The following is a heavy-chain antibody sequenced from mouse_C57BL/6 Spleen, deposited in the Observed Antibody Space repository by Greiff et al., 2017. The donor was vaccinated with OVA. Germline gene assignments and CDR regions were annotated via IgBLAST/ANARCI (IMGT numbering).Heavy chain of an antibody. J-gene: IGHJ2*01. CDR3: ARDAYYGSSYYFDY. Sequence: EVKVEESGPGLVKPSQSLSLTCSVTGYSITSGYYWNWIRQFPGNKLEWMGYISYDGSNNYNPSLKNRISITRDTSKNQFFLKLNSVTTENTATYDCARDAYYGSSYYFDYWGQGTTLTVSS. V-gene: IGHV3-6*01. D-gene: IGHD1-1*01. CDR1: GYSITSGYY. CDR2: ISYDGSN.